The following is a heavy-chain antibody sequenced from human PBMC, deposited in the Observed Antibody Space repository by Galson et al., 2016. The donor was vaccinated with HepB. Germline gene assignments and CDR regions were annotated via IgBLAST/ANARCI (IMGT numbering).Heavy chain of an antibody. CDR1: GFTVSNNY. V-gene: IGHV3-33*08. Sequence: SLRLSCAASGFTVSNNYMSWVRQAPGKGLEWVAVIWSGGSNENYADSVKGRFTISRDNSKNTLYLQMNSLRAEDTAVYYCARGPGTNCFDYWGQGTLVTVSS. D-gene: IGHD1-26*01. CDR3: ARGPGTNCFDY. J-gene: IGHJ4*02. CDR2: IWSGGSNE.